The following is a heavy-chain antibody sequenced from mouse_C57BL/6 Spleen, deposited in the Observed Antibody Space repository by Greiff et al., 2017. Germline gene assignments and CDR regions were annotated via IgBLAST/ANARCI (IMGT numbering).Heavy chain of an antibody. J-gene: IGHJ2*02. Sequence: VQLKESGPGLVKPGASVKIPCKASGYTFTDYNMDWVKQSHGKSLEWIGDFNPNNGGTIYNQQFKGKATLTVNKASRTAYMELRRLTSEDTAVYFCARVQTTKVIDYWGQGTSLTVPS. V-gene: IGHV1-18*01. CDR3: ARVQTTKVIDY. CDR1: GYTFTDYN. D-gene: IGHD1-1*01. CDR2: FNPNNGGT.